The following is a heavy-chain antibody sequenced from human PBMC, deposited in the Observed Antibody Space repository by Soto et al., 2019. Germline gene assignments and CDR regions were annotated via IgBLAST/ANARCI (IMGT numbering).Heavy chain of an antibody. J-gene: IGHJ4*02. V-gene: IGHV1-18*01. D-gene: IGHD4-17*01. CDR2: TSVYNGNT. CDR1: GYTFYSYD. CDR3: ERARSTVTTERALGY. Sequence: QVQLVQSGVEVKKPGASVKVSCKASGYTFYSYDITWVRQAPGQGLEWMGTTSVYNGNTNSAQSLQGRVTMTIDKSTATAYMELMNLTSDDTAVYYCERARSTVTTERALGYWGQGTLVTVAS.